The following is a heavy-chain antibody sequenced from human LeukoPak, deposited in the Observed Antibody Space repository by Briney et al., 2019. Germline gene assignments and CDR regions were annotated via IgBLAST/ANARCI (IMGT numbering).Heavy chain of an antibody. V-gene: IGHV4-61*09. Sequence: SETLSLTCTVSGGSISSGSYYLSWIRQPAGKGLEWIGHIYTSGSTNYNPSLKSRVSISVDRSKNQFSLKLSSVTAADTAVYYCARNRAYCSSTSCYIGGVGYWGQGTLVTVSS. J-gene: IGHJ4*02. CDR3: ARNRAYCSSTSCYIGGVGY. CDR1: GGSISSGSYY. CDR2: IYTSGST. D-gene: IGHD2-2*02.